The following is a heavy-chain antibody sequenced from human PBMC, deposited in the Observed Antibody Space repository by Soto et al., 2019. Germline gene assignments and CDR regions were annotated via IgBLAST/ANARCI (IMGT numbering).Heavy chain of an antibody. V-gene: IGHV3-30-3*01. CDR3: ARERSYSSSSEYYFDY. CDR1: GFTFSSYA. Sequence: QVQLVESGGGVVQPGRSLRLSCAASGFTFSSYAMHWVRQAPGKGLEWVAVISYDGSNKYYADSVKGRFTISRDNSKNTLYLQMNSLRAEDTAVYYCARERSYSSSSEYYFDYWGQGTLVTVSS. CDR2: ISYDGSNK. J-gene: IGHJ4*02. D-gene: IGHD6-6*01.